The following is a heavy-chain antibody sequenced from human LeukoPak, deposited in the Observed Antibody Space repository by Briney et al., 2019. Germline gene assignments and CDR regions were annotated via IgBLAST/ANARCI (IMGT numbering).Heavy chain of an antibody. CDR2: IAGSDTTT. CDR1: GFDFGAYE. V-gene: IGHV3-48*03. CDR3: TTLGYHLDS. J-gene: IGHJ4*02. D-gene: IGHD3-22*01. Sequence: PGGSLRLSCAASGFDFGAYEMTWVRQAPGKGLEWVSYIAGSDTTTYYTDSVKGRFTISRDNAKNSLYLQMNSLRAEDTALYYCTTLGYHLDSWGQGTLVTVSS.